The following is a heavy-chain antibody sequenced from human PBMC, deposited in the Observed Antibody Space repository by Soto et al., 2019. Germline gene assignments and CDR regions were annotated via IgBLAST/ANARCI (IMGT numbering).Heavy chain of an antibody. Sequence: SLTCAVSGGSISSSNWWIWVRQPPGKGLEWIGEIYHSGSTNYNPSLKSRVTISVDKSKNQFSLKLSSVTAADTAVYYCARIIVVVPAATGGWFDPWGQGTLVTVSS. J-gene: IGHJ5*02. CDR1: GGSISSSNW. CDR3: ARIIVVVPAATGGWFDP. V-gene: IGHV4-4*02. D-gene: IGHD2-2*01. CDR2: IYHSGST.